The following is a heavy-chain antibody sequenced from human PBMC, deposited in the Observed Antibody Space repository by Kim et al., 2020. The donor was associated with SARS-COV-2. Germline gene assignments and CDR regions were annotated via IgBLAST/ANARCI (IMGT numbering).Heavy chain of an antibody. J-gene: IGHJ4*02. Sequence: SETLSLTCTVSGGSISSSSYYWGWIRQPPGKGLEWIGSIYYSGSTYYNPSLKSRVTISVDTSKNQFSLKLSSVTAADTAVYYCARVPSHHCSSTSCYAGYGDYWGQGTLVTVSS. D-gene: IGHD2-2*01. CDR1: GGSISSSSYY. CDR3: ARVPSHHCSSTSCYAGYGDY. V-gene: IGHV4-39*01. CDR2: IYYSGST.